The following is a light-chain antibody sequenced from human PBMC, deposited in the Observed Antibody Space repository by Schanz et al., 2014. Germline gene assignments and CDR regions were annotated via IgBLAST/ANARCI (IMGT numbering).Light chain of an antibody. Sequence: DIQMPQPPSSLSASVGDRVTISCRARQSISTYLNWYQQKPGKAPKLLFYGASPFQVPSRFSGSGSGTDFDLTIASLEAEDYATYYCQQSCNNSLTCGGGTKGEGK. J-gene: IGKJ4*01. CDR3: QQSCNNSLT. CDR1: QSISTY. CDR2: GAS. V-gene: IGKV1-39*01.